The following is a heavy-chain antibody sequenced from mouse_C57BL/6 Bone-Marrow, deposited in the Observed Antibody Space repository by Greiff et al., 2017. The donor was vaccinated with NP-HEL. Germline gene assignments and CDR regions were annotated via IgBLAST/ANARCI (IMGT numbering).Heavy chain of an antibody. J-gene: IGHJ3*01. CDR2: IYPRDGST. V-gene: IGHV1-85*01. Sequence: QVQLQQPGAELVKPGASVKLSCKASGYTFTSYDINWVKQRPGQGLEWIGWIYPRDGSTKYNEKFKGKATLTVDTSSSTAYMELHSLTSEDSAVYFCARTRDFRWFAYWGQGTLVTVSA. CDR1: GYTFTSYD. CDR3: ARTRDFRWFAY.